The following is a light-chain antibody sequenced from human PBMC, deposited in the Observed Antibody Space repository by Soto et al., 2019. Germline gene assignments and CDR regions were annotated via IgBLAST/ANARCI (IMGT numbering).Light chain of an antibody. J-gene: IGLJ1*01. CDR3: SSYTATSTQA. CDR2: DVT. Sequence: QSVLTQPASVSGSPGQSITISCTGTSSDVGDYDSVSWYQQRPGKAPQLMISDVTNRPSGISNRFSGSKSGNTASLTISGLQTEDEADYYCSSYTATSTQAFGTGTKLTVL. CDR1: SSDVGDYDS. V-gene: IGLV2-14*01.